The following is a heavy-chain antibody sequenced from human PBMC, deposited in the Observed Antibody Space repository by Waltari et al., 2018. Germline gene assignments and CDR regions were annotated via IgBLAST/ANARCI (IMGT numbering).Heavy chain of an antibody. CDR2: IIPTLGTA. D-gene: IGHD2-2*01. CDR1: GGTFSSYA. CDR3: ARGIVVVPAARGYYYYGMDV. J-gene: IGHJ6*02. Sequence: QVQLVQSGAEVKKPGSSVKVSCKASGGTFSSYAISWVRQAPGQGLEWMGGIIPTLGTANYAQKFQGRVTTTADESTSTAYMELSSLRSEDTAVYYCARGIVVVPAARGYYYYGMDVWGQGTTVTVSS. V-gene: IGHV1-69*01.